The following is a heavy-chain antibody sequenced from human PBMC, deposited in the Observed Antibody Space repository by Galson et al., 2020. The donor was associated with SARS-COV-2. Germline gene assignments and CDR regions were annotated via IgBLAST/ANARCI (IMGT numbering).Heavy chain of an antibody. CDR1: GFIFDDYA. D-gene: IGHD3-10*01. Sequence: LSLTCAASGFIFDDYAMHWVRQAPGKGLEWVSLINWDGGGAYYADSVKGRFTISRDNRKNCLYLQMNSLRGDDTALYYCAKDIGPMVRGISRDCWGQGTHVTVSS. CDR2: INWDGGGA. J-gene: IGHJ4*02. V-gene: IGHV3-43D*03. CDR3: AKDIGPMVRGISRDC.